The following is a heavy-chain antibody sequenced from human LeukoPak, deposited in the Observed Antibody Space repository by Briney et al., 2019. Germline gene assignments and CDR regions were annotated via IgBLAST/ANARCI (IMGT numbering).Heavy chain of an antibody. CDR3: ARSGDSSGYFYAFDI. J-gene: IGHJ3*02. V-gene: IGHV4-59*12. CDR1: GGSISSYY. D-gene: IGHD3-22*01. Sequence: SETLSLTCTVSGGSISSYYWSWIRQPPGKGLEWIGYIYYSGSTYYNPSLKSRVTISVDTSKNQFSLKLSSVTAADTAVYYCARSGDSSGYFYAFDIWGQGTMVTVSS. CDR2: IYYSGST.